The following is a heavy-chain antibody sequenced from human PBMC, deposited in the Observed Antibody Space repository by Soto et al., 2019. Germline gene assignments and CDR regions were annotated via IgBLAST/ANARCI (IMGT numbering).Heavy chain of an antibody. CDR1: GGTFSSYA. J-gene: IGHJ6*02. D-gene: IGHD6-19*01. CDR2: IIPIFGTA. Sequence: ASVKVSCKASGGTFSSYAISWVRQAPGQGLEWMGGIIPIFGTANYAQKFQGRVTITADESTSTAYMELSSLRSEDTAVYYCACPYSSCWSRSNYYYGMDVWGQGTTVTVSS. CDR3: ACPYSSCWSRSNYYYGMDV. V-gene: IGHV1-69*13.